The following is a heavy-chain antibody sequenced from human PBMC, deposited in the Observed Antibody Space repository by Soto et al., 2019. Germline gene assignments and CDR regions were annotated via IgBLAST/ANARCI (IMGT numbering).Heavy chain of an antibody. CDR1: GFTFSSYA. Sequence: GGVLRLSCAASGFTFSSYAMHWVRQAPGKGLEYVSAISSNGGSTYYANSVKGRFTISRDNSKNTLYLQMNSLRAEDMAVYYCAKDHWSISSPALGSWGQGILVTVSS. CDR3: AKDHWSISSPALGS. D-gene: IGHD2-2*01. J-gene: IGHJ4*02. CDR2: ISSNGGST. V-gene: IGHV3-64*01.